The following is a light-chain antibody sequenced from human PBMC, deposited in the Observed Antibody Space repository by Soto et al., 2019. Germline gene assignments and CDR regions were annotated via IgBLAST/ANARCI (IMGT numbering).Light chain of an antibody. J-gene: IGLJ1*01. CDR3: SSYASSSTLYV. V-gene: IGLV2-14*03. CDR1: SSDVGGYNY. Sequence: QSVLTQPASVSGSPGQSITISCTGTSSDVGGYNYVSWYQQHPGKAPKLMIYHVSNRPSGVSNRFSGSKSGNTASLTISGLQAEDEADYYCSSYASSSTLYVFGPGTKVTVL. CDR2: HVS.